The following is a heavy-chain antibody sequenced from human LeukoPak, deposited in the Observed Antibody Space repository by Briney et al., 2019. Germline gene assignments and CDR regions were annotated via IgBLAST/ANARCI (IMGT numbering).Heavy chain of an antibody. J-gene: IGHJ6*02. CDR1: GYTFTSYD. Sequence: ASVKVSCKASGYTFTSYDINWVRQATGQGLEWMGWMNPNSGNTGYAQKFQGRVTMTRNTSISTAYMELSSLRSEDTAVYYCARGRKRGYSGYDLGKGAYYYGMDVWGQGTTVTLSS. CDR2: MNPNSGNT. CDR3: ARGRKRGYSGYDLGKGAYYYGMDV. D-gene: IGHD5-12*01. V-gene: IGHV1-8*01.